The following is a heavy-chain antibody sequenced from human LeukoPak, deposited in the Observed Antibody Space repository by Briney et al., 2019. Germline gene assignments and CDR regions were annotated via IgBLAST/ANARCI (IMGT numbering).Heavy chain of an antibody. CDR3: ARVCSSTSCYRDAFDI. V-gene: IGHV4-30-4*08. CDR1: GGSISSGDYY. CDR2: IYYSGST. J-gene: IGHJ3*02. Sequence: SETLSLTCTVSGGSISSGDYYWSWIRQPPGKGLEWIGYIYYSGSTYYNPSLKSRVTISVDASKNQFSLKLSSVTAADTAVYYCARVCSSTSCYRDAFDIWGQGTMVTVSS. D-gene: IGHD2-2*01.